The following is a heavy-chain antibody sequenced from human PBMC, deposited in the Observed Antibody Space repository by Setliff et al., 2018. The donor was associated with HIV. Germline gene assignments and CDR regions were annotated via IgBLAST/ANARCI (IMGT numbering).Heavy chain of an antibody. CDR3: ARDRYYDSSGSPFDY. D-gene: IGHD3-22*01. V-gene: IGHV3-13*01. Sequence: GGSLRLSCAASGFTFSSYDMHWVRQATGKGLEWVSAIGTAGDTYYPGSVKGRFTISRENAKNSLYLQMNSLRAEDTAVYYCARDRYYDSSGSPFDYWGQGTLVTVSS. J-gene: IGHJ4*02. CDR1: GFTFSSYD. CDR2: IGTAGDT.